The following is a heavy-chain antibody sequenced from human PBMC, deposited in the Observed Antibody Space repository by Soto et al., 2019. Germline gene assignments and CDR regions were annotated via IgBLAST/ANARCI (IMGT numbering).Heavy chain of an antibody. CDR2: INAGNGNT. J-gene: IGHJ5*02. V-gene: IGHV1-3*01. Sequence: ASVKVSCKASGYTFTSYAMHWVRQAPGQRIEWMGWINAGNGNTKYSQKFQGRVTITRDTSASTAYMELSSLRSEDTAVYYCAREGYDILTGYFRSGSNWFDPWGQGTLVTVSS. CDR3: AREGYDILTGYFRSGSNWFDP. CDR1: GYTFTSYA. D-gene: IGHD3-9*01.